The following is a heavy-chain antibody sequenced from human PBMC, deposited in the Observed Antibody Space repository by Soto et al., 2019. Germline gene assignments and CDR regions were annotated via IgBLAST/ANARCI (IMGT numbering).Heavy chain of an antibody. CDR1: GDTFSRYA. Sequence: QVQLVQSGAEVKKPGSSVKVSCKASGDTFSRYAISWVRQAPGQGLEWMGGIIPTFGTPNYAQKFQGRVTSIADESTSTVYMEVSSLTSEDTAMYYCARVAYGDYGVDVWGQGTTVTVSS. CDR3: ARVAYGDYGVDV. V-gene: IGHV1-69*01. J-gene: IGHJ6*02. CDR2: IIPTFGTP. D-gene: IGHD4-17*01.